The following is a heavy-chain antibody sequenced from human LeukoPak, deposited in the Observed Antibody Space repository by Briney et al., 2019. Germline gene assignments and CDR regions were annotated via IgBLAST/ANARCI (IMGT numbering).Heavy chain of an antibody. V-gene: IGHV3-21*01. CDR1: GFTFSGSS. J-gene: IGHJ3*02. CDR2: IRGSGGST. Sequence: GGSLRLSCAASGFTFSGSSMNWVRQAPGKGLEWVSAIRGSGGSTYYADSVKGRFTISRDNAKNSLYLQMNSLRAEDTAVYYCARGCSSTSCYPRNAFDIWGQGTMVTVSS. D-gene: IGHD2-2*01. CDR3: ARGCSSTSCYPRNAFDI.